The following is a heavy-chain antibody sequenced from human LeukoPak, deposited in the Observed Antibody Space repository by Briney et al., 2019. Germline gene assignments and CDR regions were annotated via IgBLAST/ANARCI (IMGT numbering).Heavy chain of an antibody. CDR3: AAPRGMVGYGDFNY. D-gene: IGHD1-26*01. Sequence: QPGGSLRLSCTASGFTFSNYEMNWVRQAPGKGLEWVSFISSTGLTIYYADSVKGRFTISRDNAKNSLYLQMNSLRAEDTAVYYCAAPRGMVGYGDFNYWGQGTLVAVSS. J-gene: IGHJ4*02. CDR1: GFTFSNYE. V-gene: IGHV3-48*03. CDR2: ISSTGLTI.